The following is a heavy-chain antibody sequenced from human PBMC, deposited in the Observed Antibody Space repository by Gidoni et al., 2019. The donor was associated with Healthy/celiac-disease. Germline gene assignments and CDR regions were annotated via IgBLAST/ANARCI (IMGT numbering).Heavy chain of an antibody. CDR1: GFTVSSNY. Sequence: EVQLVESGGGLIQPGGSLRLSCAASGFTVSSNYMSWVRQAPGKGLEWVSVIYSGGSTYYADSVKGRFTISRDNSKNTLYLQMNSLRAEDTAVYYCGMIVVDTYFDYWGQGTLVTVSS. D-gene: IGHD3-22*01. CDR3: GMIVVDTYFDY. V-gene: IGHV3-53*01. CDR2: IYSGGST. J-gene: IGHJ4*02.